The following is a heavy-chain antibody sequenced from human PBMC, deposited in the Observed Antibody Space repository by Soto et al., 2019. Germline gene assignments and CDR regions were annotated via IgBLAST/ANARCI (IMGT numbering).Heavy chain of an antibody. J-gene: IGHJ4*02. CDR1: GYSFTSYW. CDR2: IYPGDSDT. Sequence: GESRKISGKGAGYSFTSYWKGRVLQMPGKGLEWMGIIYPGDSDTRYSPSFQGQVTISADKSISTAYLQWSSLKASDTAMYYCARLSDGSHSALYWGQGTLVTVSS. CDR3: ARLSDGSHSALY. D-gene: IGHD1-26*01. V-gene: IGHV5-51*01.